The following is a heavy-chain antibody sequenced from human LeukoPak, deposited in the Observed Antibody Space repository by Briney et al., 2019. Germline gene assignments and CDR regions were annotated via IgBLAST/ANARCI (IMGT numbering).Heavy chain of an antibody. CDR3: ARELVYCSGGSCYRSFDY. V-gene: IGHV1-2*02. CDR1: GYTFTGYS. J-gene: IGHJ4*02. Sequence: GASVKVSCKASGYTFTGYSMHWVRQAPGQGLEWMGWINPNSGGTNYAQKFQGRVTMTRDTSISTAYMDLSRLTSDDTAVYYCARELVYCSGGSCYRSFDYWGQGTLVTVSS. D-gene: IGHD2-15*01. CDR2: INPNSGGT.